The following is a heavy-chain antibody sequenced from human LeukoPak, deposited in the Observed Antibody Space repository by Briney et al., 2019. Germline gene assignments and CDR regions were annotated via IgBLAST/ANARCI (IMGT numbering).Heavy chain of an antibody. Sequence: GGSLRLSCAASGFSFSRYGMHWVRQAPGKGLEWVAYIQYDGSNEQYANSVKGRSSISRDSSKNTLYLQMNSLRAEDTAVYYCAKDRCSNGIGCFYYYMDVWGKGTTVTISS. D-gene: IGHD2-8*01. CDR2: IQYDGSNE. CDR3: AKDRCSNGIGCFYYYMDV. V-gene: IGHV3-30*02. CDR1: GFSFSRYG. J-gene: IGHJ6*03.